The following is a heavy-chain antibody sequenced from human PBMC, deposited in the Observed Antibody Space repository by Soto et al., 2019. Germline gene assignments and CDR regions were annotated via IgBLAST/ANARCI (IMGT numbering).Heavy chain of an antibody. D-gene: IGHD2-2*01. CDR1: GFTVSSNY. Sequence: GGSMILSCAASGFTVSSNYMSWVRQAPGKGLEWVSVIYSGGSTYYADSVKGRFTISRDNSKNTLYLQMNSLRAEDTAVYYCARASEDIVVVPAATLYYYYYYMDVWGKGTTVTVSS. CDR2: IYSGGST. V-gene: IGHV3-66*01. J-gene: IGHJ6*03. CDR3: ARASEDIVVVPAATLYYYYYYMDV.